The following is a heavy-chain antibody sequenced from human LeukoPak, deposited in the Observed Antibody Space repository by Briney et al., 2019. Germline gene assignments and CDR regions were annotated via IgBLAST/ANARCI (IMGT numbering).Heavy chain of an antibody. Sequence: KPGGSLRLSCAASGFTFSSYSMNWVRQAPGKGLEWVSSISSSSSYIYYADSVKGRFTISRDNAKNSLYLQVNSLRAEDTAVYYCATTPSYSGSSSFFDYWGQGTLVTVSS. CDR3: ATTPSYSGSSSFFDY. D-gene: IGHD1-26*01. J-gene: IGHJ4*02. V-gene: IGHV3-21*01. CDR1: GFTFSSYS. CDR2: ISSSSSYI.